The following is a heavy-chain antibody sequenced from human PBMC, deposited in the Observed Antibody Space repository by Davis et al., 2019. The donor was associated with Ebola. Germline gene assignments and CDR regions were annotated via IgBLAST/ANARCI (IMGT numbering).Heavy chain of an antibody. CDR2: IIPIFGTA. CDR3: ASHRLGYCSGGSCYYWFDP. Sequence: SVQVSCTASAGTFSSYVISWVRQAPGQGLQWMGGIIPIFGTANYAQNFQGRVTITADESTSTAYMELSSLRSEDTAVYYCASHRLGYCSGGSCYYWFDPWGQGTLVTVSS. CDR1: AGTFSSYV. D-gene: IGHD2-15*01. V-gene: IGHV1-69*13. J-gene: IGHJ5*02.